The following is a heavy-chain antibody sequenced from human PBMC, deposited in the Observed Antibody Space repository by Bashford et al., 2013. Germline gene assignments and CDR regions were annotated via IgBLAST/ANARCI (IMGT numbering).Heavy chain of an antibody. J-gene: IGHJ5*02. CDR3: ARGPFFAGYCSSTSCYGRRSGHWFDP. CDR2: INHSGST. V-gene: IGHV4-34*01. D-gene: IGHD2-2*01. Sequence: SETLSLTCAVYGGSFSGYYWSWIRQPPGKGLEWIGEINHSGSTNYNPSLKSRVTISVDTSKNQFSLKLSSVTAADTAVYYCARGPFFAGYCSSTSCYGRRSGHWFDPWGQGTLVTVSS. CDR1: GGSFSGYY.